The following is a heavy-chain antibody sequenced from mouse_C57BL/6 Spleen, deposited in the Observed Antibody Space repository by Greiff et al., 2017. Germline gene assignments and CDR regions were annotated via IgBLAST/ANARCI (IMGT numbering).Heavy chain of an antibody. CDR3: ARGGSSLYFDY. J-gene: IGHJ2*01. CDR1: GYTFTDYY. Sequence: EVQLQQSGPELVKPGASVKISCKASGYTFTDYYMNWVKQSHGKSLEWIGDINPNNGGTSYNQKFKGKATLTVDKSSSTAYMELRSLTSEDSAVYYCARGGSSLYFDYWGQGTTLTVSS. CDR2: INPNNGGT. D-gene: IGHD1-1*01. V-gene: IGHV1-26*01.